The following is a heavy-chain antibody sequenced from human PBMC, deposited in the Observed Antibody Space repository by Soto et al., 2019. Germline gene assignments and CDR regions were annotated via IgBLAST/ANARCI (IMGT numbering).Heavy chain of an antibody. V-gene: IGHV4-34*01. CDR2: INHSGST. J-gene: IGHJ4*02. CDR3: ATDKITGLFDY. D-gene: IGHD2-8*02. Sequence: QVQLQQWGAGLLKPSETLSLTCAVYGGSFRGYYWTWIRQPPGTGLEWIGEINHSGSTNYNPSLKSRVTISVDTSKNQFSPKLTSVTAADTAVYYCATDKITGLFDYWGQGTLVTVSS. CDR1: GGSFRGYY.